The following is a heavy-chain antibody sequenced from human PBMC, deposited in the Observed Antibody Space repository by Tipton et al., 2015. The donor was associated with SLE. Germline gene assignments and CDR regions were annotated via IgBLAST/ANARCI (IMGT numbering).Heavy chain of an antibody. CDR3: ARAISQQYSTIWSDY. J-gene: IGHJ4*02. V-gene: IGHV1-18*01. Sequence: QLVQSGAEVKKPGASVKVSCKASGYIFTSYGISWVRQAPGQGLEWMGWISGDNGNTNYAQKFQDRVMLTTDKTTTTAYMDLMSLTSDDTAVYYCARAISQQYSTIWSDYWGQGTLVTVSS. CDR2: ISGDNGNT. D-gene: IGHD2-2*01. CDR1: GYIFTSYG.